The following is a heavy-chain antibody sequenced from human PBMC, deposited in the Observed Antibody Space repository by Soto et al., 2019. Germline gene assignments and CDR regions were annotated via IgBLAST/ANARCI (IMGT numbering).Heavy chain of an antibody. CDR2: IWPADSDT. D-gene: IGHD1-1*01. J-gene: IGHJ4*02. CDR1: GYRFTSYW. CDR3: ARALNWNGDY. V-gene: IGHV5-51*01. Sequence: GESLKISCKGSGYRFTSYWIGWVRQMPGKGLEWIGNIWPADSDTRYSPSFQGQVTISADKSINTAYLQCSSLKASDTAMYYCARALNWNGDYWGQGTLVTVSS.